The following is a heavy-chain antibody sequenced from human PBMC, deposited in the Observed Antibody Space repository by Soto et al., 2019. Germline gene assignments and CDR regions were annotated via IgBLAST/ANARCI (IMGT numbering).Heavy chain of an antibody. V-gene: IGHV3-23*01. J-gene: IGHJ4*02. Sequence: SLRLSCAASGFTFSSYAMSWVRQAPGKGLEWVSAISGSGGSTYYADSVKGRFTISRDNSKNTLYLQMNSLRAEDTAVYYCAKGPHPELNYFFCSDYWGQGTLVTVSS. CDR1: GFTFSSYA. D-gene: IGHD3-16*01. CDR2: ISGSGGST. CDR3: AKGPHPELNYFFCSDY.